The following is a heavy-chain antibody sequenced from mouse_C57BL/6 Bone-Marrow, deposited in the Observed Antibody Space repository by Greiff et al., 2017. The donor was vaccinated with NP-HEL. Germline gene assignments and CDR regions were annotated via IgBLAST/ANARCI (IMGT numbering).Heavy chain of an antibody. CDR2: ILPGSGST. CDR1: GYTFTGYW. CDR3: AREGRPFTGFDY. Sequence: VQLQQSGAELMKPGASVKLSCKATGYTFTGYWIEWVKQRPGHGLEWIGEILPGSGSTNYNEKFKGKATFTADTSSNPAYMQLSSLTTEDSAIYYCAREGRPFTGFDYWGQGTTLTVSS. V-gene: IGHV1-9*01. D-gene: IGHD1-1*01. J-gene: IGHJ2*01.